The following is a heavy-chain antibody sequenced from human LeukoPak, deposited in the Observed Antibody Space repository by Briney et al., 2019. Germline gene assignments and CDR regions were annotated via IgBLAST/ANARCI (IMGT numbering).Heavy chain of an antibody. Sequence: PSETLSLTCTVSGGSISSYYWSWIRQHPGKGLEWIGYSSYSGTTDYNPALKSRLTISVDTAQNQVSLQLSSVTVADTAVYYCARGGDAYKTGYWGQGTLVTVSS. J-gene: IGHJ4*02. CDR2: SSYSGTT. V-gene: IGHV4-59*06. CDR3: ARGGDAYKTGY. D-gene: IGHD5-24*01. CDR1: GGSISSYY.